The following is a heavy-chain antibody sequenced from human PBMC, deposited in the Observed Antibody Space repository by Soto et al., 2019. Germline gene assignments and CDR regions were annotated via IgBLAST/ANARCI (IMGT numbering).Heavy chain of an antibody. CDR2: IKSKNDGGTT. CDR3: TNGSGPRAGSGMNV. CDR1: AFTSSNAW. J-gene: IGHJ6*02. V-gene: IGHV3-15*01. D-gene: IGHD3-10*01. Sequence: EVQLVESGGGLVKPGGSLRLSCAASAFTSSNAWMTWFRQAPGKGLEWIGRIKSKNDGGTTDYAAPVKGRFVISRDDSKNTLYLQMNSLKTDDTAVYYCTNGSGPRAGSGMNVWGQGTTVIVSS.